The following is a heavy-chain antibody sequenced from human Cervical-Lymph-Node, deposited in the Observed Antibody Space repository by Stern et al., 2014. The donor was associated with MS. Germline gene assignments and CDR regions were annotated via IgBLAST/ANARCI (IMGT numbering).Heavy chain of an antibody. J-gene: IGHJ4*02. CDR1: GGTLSSHT. Sequence: QMQLVQSGAEVKKPGSSMKVSCKASGGTLSSHTVSWVRQAPGQGLEWMGRIIPILGQANYAERFQDRVTFTADKATGTAYMELSSLRSHDTAVYYCAREPTGGPLPLEQGLNFFDHWGQGTLVTVSS. CDR3: AREPTGGPLPLEQGLNFFDH. D-gene: IGHD1/OR15-1a*01. CDR2: IIPILGQA. V-gene: IGHV1-69*09.